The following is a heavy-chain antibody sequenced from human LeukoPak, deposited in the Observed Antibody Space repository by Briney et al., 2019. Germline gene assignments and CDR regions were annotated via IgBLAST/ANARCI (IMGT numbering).Heavy chain of an antibody. CDR2: IYHSGST. J-gene: IGHJ4*01. CDR1: GGSISSSNW. V-gene: IGHV4-4*02. D-gene: IGHD3-22*01. CDR3: ARVLSGSNFDS. Sequence: SETLSLTCAVSGGSISSSNWWSWVRQPPGKGLEWIGEIYHSGSTNYNPSLKSRVTISVDKSKNEFSLRLSSVTAADTAVYYCARVLSGSNFDSWGHGTLVTVSS.